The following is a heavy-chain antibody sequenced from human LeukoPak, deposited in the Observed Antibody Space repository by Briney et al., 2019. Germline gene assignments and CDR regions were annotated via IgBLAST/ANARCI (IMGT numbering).Heavy chain of an antibody. V-gene: IGHV1-69*01. CDR3: ARDCSSTSCRTQSDY. Sequence: SVKVSCKASGGTFSSYAISWVRQAPGQGLEWMGGIIPIFGTANYAQKFQGRVTITADESTSTAYMELSSLRSEDTAVYYCARDCSSTSCRTQSDYWGQGTLVIVSS. J-gene: IGHJ4*02. CDR1: GGTFSSYA. D-gene: IGHD2-2*01. CDR2: IIPIFGTA.